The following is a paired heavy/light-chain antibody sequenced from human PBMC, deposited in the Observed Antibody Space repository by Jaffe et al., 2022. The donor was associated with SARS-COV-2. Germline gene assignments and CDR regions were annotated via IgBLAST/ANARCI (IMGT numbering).Light chain of an antibody. CDR3: MQTLQTPWT. CDR1: QSLLNSNGYNY. CDR2: VVS. Sequence: DIVMTQSPLSLPVTPGEPASISCRSSQSLLNSNGYNYLDWYVQKPGQSPQLLIYVVSNRASGVPDRFSGSGSGTDFTLKISRVEAEDVGVYYCMQTLQTPWTFGQGTKVEIK. V-gene: IGKV2-28*01. J-gene: IGKJ1*01.
Heavy chain of an antibody. CDR1: GFSLSNPRMG. CDR2: IFAKDEK. J-gene: IGHJ6*03. D-gene: IGHD3-10*01. V-gene: IGHV2-26*01. CDR3: ARIRYFYGSGTYTFYYMDV. Sequence: QVTLKESGPVLVKPTETLTLTCNVSGFSLSNPRMGVSWIRQPPGKALEWLARIFAKDEKAYSTSLKSRLTISKDTSTSQVVLTMTNMDPVDTATYYCARIRYFYGSGTYTFYYMDVWGKGTTVTVSS.